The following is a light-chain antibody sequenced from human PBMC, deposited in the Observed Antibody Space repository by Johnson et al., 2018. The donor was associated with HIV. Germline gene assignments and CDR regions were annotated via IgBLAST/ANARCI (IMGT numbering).Light chain of an antibody. Sequence: QSVLTQSPSVSAAPGQKVTISCSGSSSNIGNNYVSWYQQLPGTAPKLLIYEDNKRPSGIPARFSGSKSGTSATLGITGLQTGDEADYYCGTWDSSLSAGVFGTGTKVTVL. V-gene: IGLV1-51*02. J-gene: IGLJ1*01. CDR3: GTWDSSLSAGV. CDR2: EDN. CDR1: SSNIGNNY.